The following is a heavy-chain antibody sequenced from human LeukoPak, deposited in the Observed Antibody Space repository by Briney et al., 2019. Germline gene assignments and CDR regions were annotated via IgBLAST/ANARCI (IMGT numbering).Heavy chain of an antibody. CDR3: AKGIESSGSYYTCFDY. CDR1: GFTLSSYG. CDR2: LWYDGSNK. J-gene: IGHJ4*02. D-gene: IGHD1-26*01. V-gene: IGHV3-33*06. Sequence: PGRSLRLSCAASGFTLSSYGMHWVRQAPGRGLEWVAVLWYDGSNKYYADSVKGRFTISRDNSKNTLSLQMNSLRAEDTAVYYCAKGIESSGSYYTCFDYWGQGTLVTVSS.